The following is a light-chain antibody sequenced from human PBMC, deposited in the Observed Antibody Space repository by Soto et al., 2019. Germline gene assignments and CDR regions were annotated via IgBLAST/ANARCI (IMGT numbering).Light chain of an antibody. J-gene: IGKJ1*01. V-gene: IGKV3-15*01. CDR2: GAS. CDR3: HQYKYWPPET. CDR1: QSVSSTY. Sequence: ILLTHYPVTLSLSPVERAPLSCRALQSVSSTYLAWYQQKPGQAPRLLIFGASTRATGIPARFSGSGSGTEFILTISILQSEDSAVYDCHQYKYWPPETFGQGS.